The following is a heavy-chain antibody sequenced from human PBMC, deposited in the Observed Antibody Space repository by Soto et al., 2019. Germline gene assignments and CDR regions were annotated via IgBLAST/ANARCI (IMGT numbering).Heavy chain of an antibody. Sequence: SATLSLTCTVSGGSISSSSYYRSWIRQPPGKGLEWIGEVNDSGSTNFNPSLKSRVTISVDTSKKQFTLKLTSVTAADTAVYYCATDSATSYFGMDVWGHGTTVTVSS. CDR2: VNDSGST. J-gene: IGHJ6*02. V-gene: IGHV4-39*06. CDR3: ATDSATSYFGMDV. D-gene: IGHD1-26*01. CDR1: GGSISSSSYY.